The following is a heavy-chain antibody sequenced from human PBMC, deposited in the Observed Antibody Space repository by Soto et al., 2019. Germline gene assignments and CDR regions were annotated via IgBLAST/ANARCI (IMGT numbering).Heavy chain of an antibody. Sequence: RSLTLTGSGGSISSYYWSWIRQPPGKGLEWIGYIYYSGSTNYNPSLKSRVTISVDTSKNQFSLKLSSVTAADTAVYYCARDSALMVRELVFSGNHQHSNCMDFSG. J-gene: IGHJ6*02. CDR1: GGSISSYY. D-gene: IGHD3-10*01. CDR2: IYYSGST. V-gene: IGHV4-59*01. CDR3: ARDSALMVRELVFSGNHQHSNCMDF.